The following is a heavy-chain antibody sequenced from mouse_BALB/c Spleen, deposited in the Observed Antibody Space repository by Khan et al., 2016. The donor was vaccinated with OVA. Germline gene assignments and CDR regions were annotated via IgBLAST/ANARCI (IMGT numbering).Heavy chain of an antibody. D-gene: IGHD1-1*01. CDR3: ARHGKGLLRYYFDY. V-gene: IGHV1-62-2*01. CDR2: FNPGSGSI. Sequence: VQLKESGAELVKPGASVKLSCKASGYTFTEYIIHWVKQRSGQGLEWIGWFNPGSGSIKYNEQFKDKATLTADKSSTTVYMELSRLTSEDSAVYFCARHGKGLLRYYFDYWGQGTTLTVSS. J-gene: IGHJ2*01. CDR1: GYTFTEYI.